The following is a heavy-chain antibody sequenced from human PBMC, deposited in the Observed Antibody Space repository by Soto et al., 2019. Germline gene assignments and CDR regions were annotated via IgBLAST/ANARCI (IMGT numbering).Heavy chain of an antibody. CDR1: GGSISSGGYY. CDR2: IYYSGST. V-gene: IGHV4-31*03. Sequence: SETLSLTCTVSGGSISSGGYYWSWIRQHPGKGLEWIGYIYYSGSTYYNPSLKSRVTISVDTSKNQFSLKLSSVTAADTAVYYCARAHHYYDTSTHIYAIWRHGTMVTVTS. J-gene: IGHJ3*02. D-gene: IGHD3-22*01. CDR3: ARAHHYYDTSTHIYAI.